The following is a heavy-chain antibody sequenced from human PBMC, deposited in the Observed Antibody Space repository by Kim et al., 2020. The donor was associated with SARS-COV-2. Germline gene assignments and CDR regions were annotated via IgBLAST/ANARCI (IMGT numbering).Heavy chain of an antibody. CDR3: ARGVGSSSWGGNWFDP. CDR1: GGSFSGYY. D-gene: IGHD6-13*01. Sequence: SETLSLTCAVYGGSFSGYYWSWIRQPPGKGLEWIGEINHSGSTNYNPSLKSRVTISVDTSKNQFSLKLSSVTAADTAVYYCARGVGSSSWGGNWFDPWGQGTLVTVSS. V-gene: IGHV4-34*01. CDR2: INHSGST. J-gene: IGHJ5*02.